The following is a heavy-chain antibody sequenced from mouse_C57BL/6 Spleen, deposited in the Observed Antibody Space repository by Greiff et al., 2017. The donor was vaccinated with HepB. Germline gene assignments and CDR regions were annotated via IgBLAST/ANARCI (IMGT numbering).Heavy chain of an antibody. CDR2: IYPRSGNT. D-gene: IGHD1-1*01. CDR1: GYTFTSYG. Sequence: VQLQQSGAELARPGASVKLSCKASGYTFTSYGISWVKQRTGQGLEWIGEIYPRSGNTYYNEKFKGKATLTADKSSSTAYMELRSLTSEDSAVYFCARITTVVAPVAYWGQGTLVTVSA. V-gene: IGHV1-81*01. J-gene: IGHJ3*01. CDR3: ARITTVVAPVAY.